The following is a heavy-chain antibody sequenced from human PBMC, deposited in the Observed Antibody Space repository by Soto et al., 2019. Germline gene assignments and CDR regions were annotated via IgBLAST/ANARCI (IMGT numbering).Heavy chain of an antibody. CDR1: GVSISGSRYY. CDR2: IYYSGST. D-gene: IGHD3-16*01. V-gene: IGHV4-39*07. J-gene: IGHJ6*02. Sequence: SETLSLTCTVSGVSISGSRYYWGWIRQPPGRGLEWIGNIYYSGSTYYTPALKSRVTLSVDTSKNQFSLNLNSVTAADTAVYYCARDGGEIWNNNYYYSGMDVWGQGTTVTVSS. CDR3: ARDGGEIWNNNYYYSGMDV.